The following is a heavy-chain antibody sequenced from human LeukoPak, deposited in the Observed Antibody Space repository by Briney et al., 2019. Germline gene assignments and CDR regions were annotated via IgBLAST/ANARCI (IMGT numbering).Heavy chain of an antibody. D-gene: IGHD2-2*01. Sequence: PSETLSLTCTVSGGSISSYYWSWIRQPPGKGLEWIGYIYYSGSTNYSPSLKSRVTISVGTSEDRFSLELTSVTAADTAVYYCARTRYCSTTSCYADTWGQGTMVTVSS. V-gene: IGHV4-59*01. CDR3: ARTRYCSTTSCYADT. CDR2: IYYSGST. J-gene: IGHJ3*01. CDR1: GGSISSYY.